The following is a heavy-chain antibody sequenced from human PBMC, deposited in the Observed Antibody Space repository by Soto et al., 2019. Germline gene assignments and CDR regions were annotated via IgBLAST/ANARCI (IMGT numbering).Heavy chain of an antibody. CDR2: IIPIFGTA. J-gene: IGHJ6*02. V-gene: IGHV1-69*13. D-gene: IGHD6-13*01. CDR3: ARDXGSRGSSRTRAYYGMDV. CDR1: GGTFSSYA. Sequence: ASVKVSCKASGGTFSSYAISWVRQAPGQGLEWMGGIIPIFGTANYAQKFQGRVTITADESTSTAYMELSSLRSEDTAAYYCARDXGSRGSSRTRAYYGMDVWGQGTTVTVSS.